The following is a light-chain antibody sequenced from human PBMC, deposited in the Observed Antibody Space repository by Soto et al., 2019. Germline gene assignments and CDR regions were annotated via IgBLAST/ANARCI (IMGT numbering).Light chain of an antibody. J-gene: IGKJ1*01. CDR3: QQLNESPLT. Sequence: DIELTQSPGSLSASVGDRVTISCRASQDVSRYLAWYQQKPGKPPKLLISTASSLQSGVPSRFSGSGSGTDFTLTISRLEPEDFAIYYCQQLNESPLTFGQGTKVEIK. CDR1: QDVSRY. V-gene: IGKV1-9*01. CDR2: TAS.